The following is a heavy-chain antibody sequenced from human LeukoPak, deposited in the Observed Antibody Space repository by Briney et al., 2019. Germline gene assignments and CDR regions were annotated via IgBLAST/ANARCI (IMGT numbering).Heavy chain of an antibody. D-gene: IGHD3/OR15-3a*01. J-gene: IGHJ4*02. CDR2: ISWNSGLI. Sequence: GGSLRLSCAVSGFTFDEYAMHWVRQAPGRGLEWVSGISWNSGLIDYADSVKGRFTISRDNAKNSLYLQMNSLKAEDTAFYYCAKVGIFGLVTYYFDYWGQGTLVTASS. CDR1: GFTFDEYA. V-gene: IGHV3-9*01. CDR3: AKVGIFGLVTYYFDY.